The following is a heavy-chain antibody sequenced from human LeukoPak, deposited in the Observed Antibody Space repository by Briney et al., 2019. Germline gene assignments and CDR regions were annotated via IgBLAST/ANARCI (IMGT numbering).Heavy chain of an antibody. CDR1: GFTFSSYA. CDR2: ISYDGSNK. V-gene: IGHV3-30-3*01. D-gene: IGHD3-22*01. Sequence: GRSLRLPCAASGFTFSSYAMHWVRQAPGKGLEWVAVISYDGSNKYYADSVKGRFTISRDNSKNTLYLQMNSLRAEDTAVYYCARDRYYYDSSGYYSPPYWGQGTLVTVSS. CDR3: ARDRYYYDSSGYYSPPY. J-gene: IGHJ4*02.